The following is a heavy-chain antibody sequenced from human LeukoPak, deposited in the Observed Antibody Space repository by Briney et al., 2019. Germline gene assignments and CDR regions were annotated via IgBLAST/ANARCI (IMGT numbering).Heavy chain of an antibody. V-gene: IGHV3-23*01. CDR2: ISHSGAYA. Sequence: PGGSLRLSCAASGFTFSDCAMSWVRQAPGKGLEWVSFISHSGAYAYYADSVKGRFTISRGNSKNTLYLQMNSLRAEDTAVYYCAKDFDRSSWYFDYWGQGTLVTVSS. D-gene: IGHD6-13*01. CDR3: AKDFDRSSWYFDY. J-gene: IGHJ4*02. CDR1: GFTFSDCA.